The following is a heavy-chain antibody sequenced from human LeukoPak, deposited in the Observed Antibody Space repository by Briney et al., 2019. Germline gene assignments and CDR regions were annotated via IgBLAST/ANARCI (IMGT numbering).Heavy chain of an antibody. Sequence: PGGSLRLSCAASGFTFSSYAMSWVRQAPGKGLEWVSAISGSGGSTYYADSVKGRFTISRDNSKNTLYLQMNSLRAEDTAVYYCVKLKQQLSVSDFDYWGQGTLVTVSS. CDR2: ISGSGGST. CDR3: VKLKQQLSVSDFDY. J-gene: IGHJ4*02. D-gene: IGHD6-13*01. V-gene: IGHV3-23*01. CDR1: GFTFSSYA.